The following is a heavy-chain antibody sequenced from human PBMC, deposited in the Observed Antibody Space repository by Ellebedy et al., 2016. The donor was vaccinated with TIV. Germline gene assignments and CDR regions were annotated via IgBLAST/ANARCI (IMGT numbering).Heavy chain of an antibody. V-gene: IGHV3-23*01. CDR1: GFTFDTYA. Sequence: PGGSLRLSCAASGFTFDTYAMSWVRQAPGKGLEWVSTVSGGGGSAYYADSVRGRFTISRDNSKKTLDLQMDSLRAEDTAVYYCAKASYYDSRSYYFTVHWGLGTLVTVSS. CDR2: VSGGGGSA. J-gene: IGHJ4*02. CDR3: AKASYYDSRSYYFTVH. D-gene: IGHD3-22*01.